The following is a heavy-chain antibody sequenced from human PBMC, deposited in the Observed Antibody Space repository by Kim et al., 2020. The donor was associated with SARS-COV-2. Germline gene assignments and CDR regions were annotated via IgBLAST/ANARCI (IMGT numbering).Heavy chain of an antibody. Sequence: ASVKVSCKASGYTFTGYYMHWVRQAPGQGLEWMGWINPNSGGTNYAQKFQGWVTMTRDTSISTAYMELSRLRSDDTAVYYCARSMADSSGYNFAYWGQGTLVTVS. CDR3: ARSMADSSGYNFAY. CDR1: GYTFTGYY. CDR2: INPNSGGT. J-gene: IGHJ4*02. V-gene: IGHV1-2*04. D-gene: IGHD3-22*01.